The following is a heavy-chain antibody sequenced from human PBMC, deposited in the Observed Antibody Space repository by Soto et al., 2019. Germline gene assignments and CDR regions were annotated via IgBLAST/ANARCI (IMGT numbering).Heavy chain of an antibody. Sequence: PGGSLRLSCAASGFTFSGSWMNWVRQAPGKGLVWVSGIKGDGTIINYADSVKGRFTISRDNAKNTLYLQMDSLRAEDTAVYYCAKSNWFDPWGQGTLVTVSS. CDR2: IKGDGTII. V-gene: IGHV3-74*01. CDR3: AKSNWFDP. CDR1: GFTFSGSW. J-gene: IGHJ5*02.